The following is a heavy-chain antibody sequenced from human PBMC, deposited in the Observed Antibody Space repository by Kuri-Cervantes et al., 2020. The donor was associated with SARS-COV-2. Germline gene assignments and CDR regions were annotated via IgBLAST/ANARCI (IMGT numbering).Heavy chain of an antibody. D-gene: IGHD6-19*01. CDR3: AKSSGTADGGFDP. Sequence: GGFLRRSCAASGFTFSSYGMHWVRQAPGKGLEWVAVISYDGSNKYYADSVKGQFTISIDNSKNTLYLQMNSLRAEDTAVSYCAKSSGTADGGFDPWGQGTLVTVSS. V-gene: IGHV3-30*18. CDR1: GFTFSSYG. J-gene: IGHJ5*02. CDR2: ISYDGSNK.